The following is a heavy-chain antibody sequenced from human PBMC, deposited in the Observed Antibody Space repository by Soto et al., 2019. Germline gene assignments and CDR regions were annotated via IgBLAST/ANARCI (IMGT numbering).Heavy chain of an antibody. CDR3: SRRAPEGFAP. CDR1: GGSLSSSPYY. Sequence: SETLSLTCTVSGGSLSSSPYYWGWIRRPPGKGLEFIGSINYSGNTYYSPSLKSRVTLSVDTSKNQFSLKVTSVTATDTGLYYCSRRAPEGFAPWGQGALVTVSS. CDR2: INYSGNT. V-gene: IGHV4-39*01. J-gene: IGHJ5*02.